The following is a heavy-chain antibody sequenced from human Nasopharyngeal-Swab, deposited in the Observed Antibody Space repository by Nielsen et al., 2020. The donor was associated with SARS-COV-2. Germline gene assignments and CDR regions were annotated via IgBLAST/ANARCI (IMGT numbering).Heavy chain of an antibody. J-gene: IGHJ4*02. CDR2: ISPYNDYT. Sequence: ASVKVSCKTSGYTFSSYGIAWVRQAPGQGLEWLGWISPYNDYTHYAQKFQGSVTMTSDTSTSTAYLELRSLTSDDMAVYYCARELGVGLFDYWGQGTLVTVSS. D-gene: IGHD3-16*01. CDR3: ARELGVGLFDY. V-gene: IGHV1-18*03. CDR1: GYTFSSYG.